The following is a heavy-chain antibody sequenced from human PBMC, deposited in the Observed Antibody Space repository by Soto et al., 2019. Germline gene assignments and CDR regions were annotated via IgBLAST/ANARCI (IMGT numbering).Heavy chain of an antibody. V-gene: IGHV2-5*02. CDR1: GFSLSSTRMA. Sequence: QITLKESGPPLVKPTQTLTLTCTFSGFSLSSTRMAVGWIRQPPGKALEWLALIYWDDDERYSPFLKSRLTITKDTSKNQVVLTMSNMAPVDTARYYCAHIVVAGLGYYFDYWGQGTLVTVSS. D-gene: IGHD6-19*01. J-gene: IGHJ4*02. CDR3: AHIVVAGLGYYFDY. CDR2: IYWDDDE.